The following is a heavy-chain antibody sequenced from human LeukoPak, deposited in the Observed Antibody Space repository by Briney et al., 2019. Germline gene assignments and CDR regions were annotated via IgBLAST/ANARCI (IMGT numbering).Heavy chain of an antibody. J-gene: IGHJ6*03. Sequence: GGSLRLSCAASGFTFSYYDMSWVRQAPGKGLEWVASITLSGGSTFYADSVKGRFTIPRDNSKNTLYLQMNSLSAEDTAVYYCAKRGNPAVGHHYLDVWGKGTTVSVSS. CDR2: ITLSGGST. CDR3: AKRGNPAVGHHYLDV. CDR1: GFTFSYYD. V-gene: IGHV3-23*01. D-gene: IGHD2-2*01.